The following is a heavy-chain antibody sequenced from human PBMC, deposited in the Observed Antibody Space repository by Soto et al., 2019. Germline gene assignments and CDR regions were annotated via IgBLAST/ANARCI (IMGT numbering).Heavy chain of an antibody. CDR3: ARAREREYSSAIFFDI. J-gene: IGHJ4*02. CDR2: IYSAGST. V-gene: IGHV3-53*01. D-gene: IGHD5-18*01. CDR1: GLTVSSSY. Sequence: GGSLRLSCAASGLTVSSSYMSWVRQAPGKGLQWVSVIYSAGSTYYANSVKGRFTISRDISTNMVYLQMSSLTDEDTAVYYCARAREREYSSAIFFDIWGQGALVTVSS.